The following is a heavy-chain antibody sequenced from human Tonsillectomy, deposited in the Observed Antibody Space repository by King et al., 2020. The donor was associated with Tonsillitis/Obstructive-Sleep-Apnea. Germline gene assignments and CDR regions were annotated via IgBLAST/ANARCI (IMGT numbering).Heavy chain of an antibody. Sequence: VQLVESGGGLVQPGGSLRLSCAASGFTFSSYAMSWVRQAPGKGLEWVSAISGSGGSTYYADSVKGRFTISRDNSKNTLYLQMNSLRAEDTAIYYCAKVTEMATVIHWYFDLWGRGTLVTVSS. V-gene: IGHV3-23*04. CDR3: AKVTEMATVIHWYFDL. J-gene: IGHJ2*01. D-gene: IGHD5-24*01. CDR2: ISGSGGST. CDR1: GFTFSSYA.